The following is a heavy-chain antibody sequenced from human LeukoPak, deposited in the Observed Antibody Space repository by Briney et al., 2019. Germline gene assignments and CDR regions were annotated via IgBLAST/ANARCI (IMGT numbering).Heavy chain of an antibody. CDR2: INTNTGNP. J-gene: IGHJ4*02. CDR1: GYTFTSYA. Sequence: ASVKVSCTASGYTFTSYAMNWVRQAPGQGLEWMGWINTNTGNPTYAQGFTGRFVFSLDTSVSTAYLQISSLKAEDTAVYYCARDAMAGTPGPLGYWGQGTLVTVSS. D-gene: IGHD6-19*01. CDR3: ARDAMAGTPGPLGY. V-gene: IGHV7-4-1*02.